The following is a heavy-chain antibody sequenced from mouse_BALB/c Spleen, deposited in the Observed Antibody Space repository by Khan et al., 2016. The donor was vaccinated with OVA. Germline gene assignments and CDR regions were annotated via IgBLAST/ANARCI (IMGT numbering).Heavy chain of an antibody. V-gene: IGHV1S41*01. J-gene: IGHJ4*01. CDR1: GYTFTSYW. D-gene: IGHD1-1*01. Sequence: DLVKPGASVKLSCKASGYTFTSYWINWIKQRPGQGLEWIGRIAPGSGSSSYNEMFKGKATLTLDTSSSTAYIQLSSLSSEDSAVYFCARENYYCRTCYAMDYWGQGTLVTVSS. CDR3: ARENYYCRTCYAMDY. CDR2: IAPGSGSS.